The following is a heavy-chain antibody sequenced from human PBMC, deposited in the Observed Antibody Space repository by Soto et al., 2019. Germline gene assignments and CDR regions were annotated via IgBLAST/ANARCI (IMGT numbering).Heavy chain of an antibody. J-gene: IGHJ4*02. D-gene: IGHD2-21*01. Sequence: SETLSLTCTVSGGSISSGGYYWSWIRQHPGKGLEWIGYIYYSGSTYYNPSLKSRVTISVDTSKNQFSLKLSSVTAADTAVYYCARVLNLYCGGDCYSFDYWGQGTLVTVSS. CDR3: ARVLNLYCGGDCYSFDY. V-gene: IGHV4-31*03. CDR1: GGSISSGGYY. CDR2: IYYSGST.